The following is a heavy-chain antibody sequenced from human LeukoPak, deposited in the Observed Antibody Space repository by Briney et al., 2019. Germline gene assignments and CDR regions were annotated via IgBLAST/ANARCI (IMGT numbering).Heavy chain of an antibody. D-gene: IGHD3-10*01. CDR1: GFTVSSHY. J-gene: IGHJ6*02. CDR3: ARDSAYYGMDV. CDR2: IYSGGST. V-gene: IGHV3-53*01. Sequence: GGSPRLSCAASGFTVSSHYMSWVRQAPGKGLEWVSVIYSGGSTYYADSVKGRFTISRDNSKNTLYLQMNSLRAEDTAVYYCARDSAYYGMDVWGQGTTVTVSS.